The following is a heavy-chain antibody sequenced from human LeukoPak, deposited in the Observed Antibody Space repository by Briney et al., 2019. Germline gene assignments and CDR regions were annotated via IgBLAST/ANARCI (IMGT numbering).Heavy chain of an antibody. Sequence: GGSLRLSCAASGFTFSSYSMNWVRQARGKGGEWGSSISSNISYIYYADSVKGRFTISRDNAKNSLYLQMNSLRAEDTAVYYCAREPGIAAAGTKGADYWGQGTLVTVSS. CDR2: ISSNISYI. CDR3: AREPGIAAAGTKGADY. D-gene: IGHD6-13*01. V-gene: IGHV3-21*01. CDR1: GFTFSSYS. J-gene: IGHJ4*02.